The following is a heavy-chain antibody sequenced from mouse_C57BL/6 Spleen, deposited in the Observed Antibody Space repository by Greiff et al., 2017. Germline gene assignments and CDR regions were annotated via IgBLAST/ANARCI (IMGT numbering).Heavy chain of an antibody. V-gene: IGHV1-81*01. Sequence: QVQLKESGAELARPGASVKLSCKASGYTFTSYGISWVKQRTGQGLEWIGEIYPRSGNTYYNEKFKGKATLTADKSSSTAYMDLRSLTSEDSAVYFCARKYDYDYAMDYWGQGTSVTVSS. CDR1: GYTFTSYG. D-gene: IGHD2-4*01. CDR3: ARKYDYDYAMDY. J-gene: IGHJ4*01. CDR2: IYPRSGNT.